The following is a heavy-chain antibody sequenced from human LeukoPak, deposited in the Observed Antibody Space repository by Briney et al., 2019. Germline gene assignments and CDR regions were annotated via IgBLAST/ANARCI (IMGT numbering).Heavy chain of an antibody. CDR1: EFTFSSYA. D-gene: IGHD3-10*02. CDR2: INQDGSER. CDR3: AELGITMIGGV. J-gene: IGHJ6*04. V-gene: IGHV3-7*01. Sequence: GGSLRLSCAASEFTFSSYAMTWVRQAPGKGLEWVAHINQDGSERLYVDSVKGRFTISRDNAKNSLYLQMNSLRAEDTAVYYCAELGITMIGGVWGKGTTVTISS.